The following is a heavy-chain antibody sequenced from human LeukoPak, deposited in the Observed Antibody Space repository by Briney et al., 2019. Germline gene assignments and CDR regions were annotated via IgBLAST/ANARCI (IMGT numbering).Heavy chain of an antibody. CDR3: ARGVRIAVAGNIDY. CDR2: IYSGGST. Sequence: GGSLRLSCAASGFTVSSNYMSWVRQAPGKGLEWVSLIYSGGSTYYADSVKGRFTISRDNSKNTLYLQMNSLRAEDTAVYYCARGVRIAVAGNIDYWGQGTLVTVSS. D-gene: IGHD6-19*01. CDR1: GFTVSSNY. V-gene: IGHV3-53*05. J-gene: IGHJ4*02.